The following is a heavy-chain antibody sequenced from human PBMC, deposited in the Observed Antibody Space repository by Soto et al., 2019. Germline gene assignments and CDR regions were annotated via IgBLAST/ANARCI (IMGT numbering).Heavy chain of an antibody. V-gene: IGHV4-34*01. J-gene: IGHJ6*02. D-gene: IGHD6-6*01. Sequence: PSETLSLTCAVYGGSLSVYYWSWIRQPPGKGLEWIGEINHVGRTNYNPSLKSRVTISVDTSKNQFSLKLSSVTAADTAVYYCARLARGSSCREIIYYYYYYGMDVWGQGTTVTVSS. CDR3: ARLARGSSCREIIYYYYYYGMDV. CDR2: INHVGRT. CDR1: GGSLSVYY.